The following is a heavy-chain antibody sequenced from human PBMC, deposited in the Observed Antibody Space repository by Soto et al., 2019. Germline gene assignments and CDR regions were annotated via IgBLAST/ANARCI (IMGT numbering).Heavy chain of an antibody. Sequence: QVQLVESGGGVVQPGRSLRLSCAASGFTFSSYGMHWVRQAPGKGLEWVAVISYDGSNKYYADSVKGRFTISRDNSKNSLYLQLNSLRADDTAVYYCARGELAARWNWFDPWGQGTLVTVSS. CDR1: GFTFSSYG. D-gene: IGHD6-6*01. J-gene: IGHJ5*02. CDR2: ISYDGSNK. V-gene: IGHV3-30*03. CDR3: ARGELAARWNWFDP.